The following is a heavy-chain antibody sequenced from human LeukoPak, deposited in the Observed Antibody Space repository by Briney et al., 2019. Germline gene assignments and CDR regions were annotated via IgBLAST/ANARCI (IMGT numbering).Heavy chain of an antibody. J-gene: IGHJ4*02. D-gene: IGHD3-3*01. Sequence: PGGSLRLSCAASGFSFSNYAMNWVSQAPGKGLEWDSCVSGSGGSTKYADSVKGRFTISRDNSKNTLYLQMSSLRVEDTAVYYCAKDRVFGILIGGGFDYWGQGTQLIVSS. CDR3: AKDRVFGILIGGGFDY. CDR1: GFSFSNYA. V-gene: IGHV3-23*01. CDR2: VSGSGGST.